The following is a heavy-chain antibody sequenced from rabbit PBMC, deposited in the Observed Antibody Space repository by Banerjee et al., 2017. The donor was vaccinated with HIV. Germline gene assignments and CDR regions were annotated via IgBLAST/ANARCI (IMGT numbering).Heavy chain of an antibody. CDR1: GFDFSSYY. CDR2: IYAGSSGST. CDR3: ARDFNL. V-gene: IGHV1S40*01. J-gene: IGHJ4*01. Sequence: QSLEESGGDLVKPGASLTLTCTASGFDFSSYYMCWVRQAPGKGLEWIACIYAGSSGSTYYASWAKGRFTISKTSSTTVTLQMTSLTAADTATYFCARDFNLWGPGTLVTVS.